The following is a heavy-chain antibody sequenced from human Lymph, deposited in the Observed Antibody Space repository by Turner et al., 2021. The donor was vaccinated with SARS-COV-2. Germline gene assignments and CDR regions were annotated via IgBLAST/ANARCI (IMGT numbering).Heavy chain of an antibody. CDR2: INPNGGGK. V-gene: IGHV1-2*02. Sequence: QVQLVQSGTEVKKPGASVMFSCTASGYTFNGYYMHWVRQAPGQGLECMGWINPNGGGKNYAQKCQGRVTMTRDTSISTAYMKLSRLRSDDTAVYYCARSRDLQSMVRGVDPFDYWGQGTLVTVSS. CDR3: ARSRDLQSMVRGVDPFDY. D-gene: IGHD3-10*01. CDR1: GYTFNGYY. J-gene: IGHJ4*02.